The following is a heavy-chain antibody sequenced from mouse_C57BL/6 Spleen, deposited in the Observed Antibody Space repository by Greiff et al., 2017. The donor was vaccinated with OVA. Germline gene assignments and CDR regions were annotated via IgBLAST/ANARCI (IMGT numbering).Heavy chain of an antibody. V-gene: IGHV1-39*01. Sequence: EVKLMESGPELVKPGASVKISCKASGYSFTDYNMNWVKQSNGKSLEWIGVINPNYGTTSYNQKFKGKATLTVDQSSSTAYMQLTSLTSEDSAVYYCASLYYHGGFAYWGQGTLVTVSA. J-gene: IGHJ3*01. CDR2: INPNYGTT. CDR1: GYSFTDYN. D-gene: IGHD1-1*01. CDR3: ASLYYHGGFAY.